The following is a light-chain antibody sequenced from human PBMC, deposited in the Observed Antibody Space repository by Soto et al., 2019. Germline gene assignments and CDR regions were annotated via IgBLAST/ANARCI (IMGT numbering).Light chain of an antibody. V-gene: IGKV1-12*01. J-gene: IGKJ1*01. CDR1: QGVSNL. Sequence: DIQMTQPPSSVSASVGDRVTITCRASQGVSNLLSWYQQKPGKAPKLLIYGATNLQFGVPTSFSGSGSGADFTLTISSLQPEDFATYYCQQANSFPWTFGQGTKVEIK. CDR2: GAT. CDR3: QQANSFPWT.